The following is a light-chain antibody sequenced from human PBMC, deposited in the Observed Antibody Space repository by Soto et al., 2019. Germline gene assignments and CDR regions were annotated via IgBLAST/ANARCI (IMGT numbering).Light chain of an antibody. J-gene: IGLJ3*02. CDR2: GNS. Sequence: QSVLTQPPSVSGAPGQRVTISCTGSRSNIGAGYHVYWYQQLPGTAPKLLIYGNSNRPSGVPDRFSGSKSGTSASLAITGLQAEDGADYYCQSYDSSLSGSVFGGGTKLTVL. CDR3: QSYDSSLSGSV. CDR1: RSNIGAGYH. V-gene: IGLV1-40*01.